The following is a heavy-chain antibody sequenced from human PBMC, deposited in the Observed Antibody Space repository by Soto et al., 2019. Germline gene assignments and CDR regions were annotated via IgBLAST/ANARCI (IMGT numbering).Heavy chain of an antibody. CDR3: ARDSLVVVTATGDYYYYGMDV. V-gene: IGHV4-31*03. J-gene: IGHJ6*02. Sequence: QVQLQESGPGLVKPSQTLSLTCTVSGGSISSGGYYWSWIRQHPGKGLEWIGYIYYSGSTYYNPYLKSRVTISVDTSKNQFSLKLSSVTAADTAVYYCARDSLVVVTATGDYYYYGMDVWGQGTTVTVSS. CDR2: IYYSGST. CDR1: GGSISSGGYY. D-gene: IGHD2-21*02.